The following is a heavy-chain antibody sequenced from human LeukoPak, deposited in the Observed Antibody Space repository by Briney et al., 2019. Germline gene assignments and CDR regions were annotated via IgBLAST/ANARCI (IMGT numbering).Heavy chain of an antibody. J-gene: IGHJ5*02. CDR3: VRGYCSGSSCRNWFDP. CDR2: VSYSGST. V-gene: IGHV4-59*08. Sequence: PSETLSLTCTVSGDSISTYYWSWIRQPPGKGLEWIGYVSYSGSTNYNPSLKSRVTISVDTSKNQFSLKLSSVTATDTAVYYCVRGYCSGSSCRNWFDPWGQGTLVTVSS. D-gene: IGHD2-15*01. CDR1: GDSISTYY.